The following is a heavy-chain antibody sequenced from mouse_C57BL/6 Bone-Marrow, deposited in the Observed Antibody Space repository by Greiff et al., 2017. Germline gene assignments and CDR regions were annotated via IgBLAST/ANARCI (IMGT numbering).Heavy chain of an antibody. CDR3: ARPFYYYGSSYAWFAY. J-gene: IGHJ3*01. CDR2: IDPSDSYT. D-gene: IGHD1-1*01. Sequence: QVQLQQPGAELVKPGASVKLSCKASGYTFTSYWMQWVKQRPGQGLEWIGEIDPSDSYTNYNQKFKGKATLTVDTSSSTAYMQLSSLTSEDSAVYYCARPFYYYGSSYAWFAYWGQGTLVTVSA. CDR1: GYTFTSYW. V-gene: IGHV1-50*01.